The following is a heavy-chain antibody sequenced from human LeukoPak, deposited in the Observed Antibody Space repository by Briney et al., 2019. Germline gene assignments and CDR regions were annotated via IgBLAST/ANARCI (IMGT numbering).Heavy chain of an antibody. J-gene: IGHJ5*02. D-gene: IGHD3-22*01. CDR2: ISQSGNI. CDR3: ARSPLAFYDSSGYPRVWFDP. Sequence: SQTLSLTCTVSGGSISSGGYYWSWIRQPPGKGLEWIGYIYHIGYISQSGNIYQNPSLKSRVTMSLDTSRNQFSLKLSSVTAADTAVYYCARSPLAFYDSSGYPRVWFDPWGQGTLVTVSS. CDR1: GGSISSGGYY. V-gene: IGHV4-30-2*01.